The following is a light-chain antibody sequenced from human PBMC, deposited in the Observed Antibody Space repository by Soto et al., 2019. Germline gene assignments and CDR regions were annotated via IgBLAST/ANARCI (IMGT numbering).Light chain of an antibody. Sequence: EIVMTQSPATLSASPGERATITCRASQSVSSNLAWYQQKPGQAPRLLIYGASTRPTGIPARFSGSGSGTAYILTISSLQSEDFAVYYCQQYNNWPITFGQGTRLEIK. CDR3: QQYNNWPIT. V-gene: IGKV3-15*01. J-gene: IGKJ5*01. CDR1: QSVSSN. CDR2: GAS.